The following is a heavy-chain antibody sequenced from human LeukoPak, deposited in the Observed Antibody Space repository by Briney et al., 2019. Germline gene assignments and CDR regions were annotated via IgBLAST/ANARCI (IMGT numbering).Heavy chain of an antibody. Sequence: GGSLRLSCAASGFTFSSYSMNWVRQAPGKGLEWVSYISSSSSTIYYADSVKGRFTISRDNAKNSLYLQMNSLRAEDTAVYYCARDGDYGGNPRPYYFDYWGQGTLVTVSS. CDR2: ISSSSSTI. CDR1: GFTFSSYS. V-gene: IGHV3-48*01. J-gene: IGHJ4*02. D-gene: IGHD4-23*01. CDR3: ARDGDYGGNPRPYYFDY.